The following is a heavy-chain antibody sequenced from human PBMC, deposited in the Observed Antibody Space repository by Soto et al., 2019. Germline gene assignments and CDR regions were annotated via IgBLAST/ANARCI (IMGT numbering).Heavy chain of an antibody. CDR3: ARDNESGSGVSVPAGFDY. CDR2: IWNDGSNK. D-gene: IGHD2-8*01. J-gene: IGHJ4*02. CDR1: GFIFGRFG. V-gene: IGHV3-33*01. Sequence: QVQLVESGGGVVQPGRSLKLSCAASGFIFGRFGMHWVRQPPGKGLEWVAVIWNDGSNKLYADSVQGRFTISRDNSKNTLYLEMDSLRAEDTAVYYCARDNESGSGVSVPAGFDYWGQGTLVTVSS.